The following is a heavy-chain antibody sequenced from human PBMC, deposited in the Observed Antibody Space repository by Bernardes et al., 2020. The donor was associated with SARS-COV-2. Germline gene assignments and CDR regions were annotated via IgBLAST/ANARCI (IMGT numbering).Heavy chain of an antibody. J-gene: IGHJ5*02. CDR3: ARGGSPRWGSTSCYSCDSGYWFHP. Sequence: SETLSLTCAVSGVSITDYYWSWIRQSPGEGLEWIGEVNESGSTAYNPSLKSRVTISVDTSKNLFSLKMTHVTAADTAVYYCARGGSPRWGSTSCYSCDSGYWFHPGREGTLVTVSS. D-gene: IGHD2-2*01. CDR1: GVSITDYY. V-gene: IGHV4-34*01. CDR2: VNESGST.